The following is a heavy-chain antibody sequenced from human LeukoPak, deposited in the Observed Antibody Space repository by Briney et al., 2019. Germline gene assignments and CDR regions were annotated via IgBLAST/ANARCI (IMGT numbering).Heavy chain of an antibody. V-gene: IGHV4-59*01. D-gene: IGHD1-7*01. Sequence: SETLSLTCTVSGGSISSYYWSWIRQPPGKGLEWIGYIYYSGSTNYNPSLKSRVTISVDTSKNQFSLKLSSVTAADTAVYYCARDRYNWNSYYYYGMDVRGQGTTVTVSS. CDR3: ARDRYNWNSYYYYGMDV. J-gene: IGHJ6*02. CDR2: IYYSGST. CDR1: GGSISSYY.